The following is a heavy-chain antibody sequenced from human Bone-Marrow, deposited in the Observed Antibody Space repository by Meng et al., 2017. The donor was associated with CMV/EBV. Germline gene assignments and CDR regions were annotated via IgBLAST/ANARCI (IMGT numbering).Heavy chain of an antibody. J-gene: IGHJ5*02. CDR3: ARDGSGSYLSGWFDP. CDR2: ISVYNGNT. CDR1: GYTFTSYG. Sequence: ASVKVSCKTSGYTFTSYGISWVRQAPGQGLEWMGWISVYNGNTNYVQSLQGRVTMTTDTSTSTAYMELRSLRSDDTAVYYCARDGSGSYLSGWFDPWGQGTLVTVSS. V-gene: IGHV1-18*01. D-gene: IGHD1-26*01.